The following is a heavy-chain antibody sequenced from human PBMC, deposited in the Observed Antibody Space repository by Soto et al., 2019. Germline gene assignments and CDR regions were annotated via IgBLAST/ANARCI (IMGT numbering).Heavy chain of an antibody. J-gene: IGHJ4*02. CDR2: IYSTENT. V-gene: IGHV4-39*07. Sequence: PSETLSLTCTVSGGSVSSNSYSWGWIRQSPGKGLEWIGTIYSTENTYYHPSLLSRVTISVDTSKNQVSLKLSSVTAADTAVYYCARNDHGGNPFFANWGQGTLVTVSS. CDR3: ARNDHGGNPFFAN. CDR1: GGSVSSNSYS. D-gene: IGHD4-17*01.